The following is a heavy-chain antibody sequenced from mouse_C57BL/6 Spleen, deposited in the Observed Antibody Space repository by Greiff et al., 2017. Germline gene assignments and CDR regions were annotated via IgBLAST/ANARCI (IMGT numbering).Heavy chain of an antibody. CDR1: GYTFTSYW. J-gene: IGHJ3*01. D-gene: IGHD2-1*01. V-gene: IGHV1-52*01. CDR3: ARGDGNYLTPWFAY. Sequence: QVQLQQPGAELVRPGSSVKLSCKASGYTFTSYWMHWVKQRPIQGLEWIGNIDPSDSETHYNQKFKDKATLTVDKSSSTAYMQLSSLTSEDAAVYYCARGDGNYLTPWFAYWGQGTLVTVSA. CDR2: IDPSDSET.